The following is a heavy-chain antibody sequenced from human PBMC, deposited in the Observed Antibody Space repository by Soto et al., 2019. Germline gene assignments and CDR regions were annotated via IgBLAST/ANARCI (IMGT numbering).Heavy chain of an antibody. D-gene: IGHD4-17*01. CDR3: ASPSDLYGGNSDLILDY. CDR1: GYTFTSYY. CDR2: INPSGGST. V-gene: IGHV1-46*01. J-gene: IGHJ4*02. Sequence: ASVKVSCKASGYTFTSYYMHWVRQATGQGLEWMGIINPSGGSTSYAQKFQGRVTMTRDTSTSTDYMELSSLRSEDTAVYYWASPSDLYGGNSDLILDYWGQGTLVTVSS.